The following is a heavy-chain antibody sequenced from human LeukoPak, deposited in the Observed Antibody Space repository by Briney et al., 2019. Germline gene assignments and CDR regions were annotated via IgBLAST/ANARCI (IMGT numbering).Heavy chain of an antibody. CDR1: GFTFSSYA. Sequence: GGSLRLSCAASGFTFSSYAMSWVRQAPGKGLEWVSAISSSGGSTYYADSVKGRFTISRDNSKNTLYLQMNSLRAEDTAVYYCAKGLDFWSGYYLFDYWGQGTLVTVSS. CDR3: AKGLDFWSGYYLFDY. CDR2: ISSSGGST. V-gene: IGHV3-23*01. J-gene: IGHJ4*02. D-gene: IGHD3-3*01.